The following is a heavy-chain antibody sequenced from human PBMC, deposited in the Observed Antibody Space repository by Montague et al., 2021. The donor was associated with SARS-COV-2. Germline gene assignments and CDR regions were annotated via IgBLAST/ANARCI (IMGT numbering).Heavy chain of an antibody. CDR3: ARDGGINSRPRPHTFHY. CDR1: GDSVPSNSAA. D-gene: IGHD3-10*01. CDR2: TYYRSKWYN. J-gene: IGHJ4*02. V-gene: IGHV6-1*01. Sequence: CAISGDSVPSNSAAWNWIRQSPSRGLEWLGRTYYRSKWYNDYAVSVKSRITINPDTSKSQFSLQLNSVTPEDTAVYYCARDGGINSRPRPHTFHYWGQGTLVTVSS.